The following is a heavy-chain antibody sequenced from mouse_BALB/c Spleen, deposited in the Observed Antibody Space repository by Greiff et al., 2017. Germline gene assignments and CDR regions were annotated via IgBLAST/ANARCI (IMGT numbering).Heavy chain of an antibody. CDR2: ISSGGST. CDR3: AKGENYRYDGYYFDY. J-gene: IGHJ2*01. Sequence: EVKVVESGGGLVKPGGSLKLSCAASGFTFSSYAMSWVRQTPEKRLEWVASISSGGSTYYPDSVKGRFTISRDNARNILYLQMSSLRSEDTAMYYCAKGENYRYDGYYFDYWGQGTTLTVSS. CDR1: GFTFSSYA. D-gene: IGHD2-14*01. V-gene: IGHV5-6-5*01.